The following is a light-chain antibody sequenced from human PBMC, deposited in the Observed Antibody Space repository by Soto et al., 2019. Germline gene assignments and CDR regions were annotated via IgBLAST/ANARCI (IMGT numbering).Light chain of an antibody. CDR2: DVS. CDR1: SSDVGGYNY. CDR3: RSDTSSSLPL. V-gene: IGLV2-14*03. J-gene: IGLJ1*01. Sequence: QSVLAQPASVSGSRGQSITISFTGTSSDVGGYNYVSWYQQHPGKAPKLMIYDVSNRPSGVSNRFSGSKSGNTASLTISGLQAEDEADYYSRSDTSSSLPLLGTGPK.